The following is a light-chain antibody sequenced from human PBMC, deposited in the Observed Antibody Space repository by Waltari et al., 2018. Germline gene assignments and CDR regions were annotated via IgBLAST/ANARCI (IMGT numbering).Light chain of an antibody. J-gene: IGLJ2*01. CDR2: SNN. Sequence: SVLSQPPSESGTPGQRVTIPCSGTMPNVGSNTLNWYQHHPGTSPKLLIYSNNHRPSGVPDRFSASKSGTSASLAISGLQSEDEGDYYCAAWDGGLNGLIFGGGTKLTVL. V-gene: IGLV1-44*01. CDR3: AAWDGGLNGLI. CDR1: MPNVGSNT.